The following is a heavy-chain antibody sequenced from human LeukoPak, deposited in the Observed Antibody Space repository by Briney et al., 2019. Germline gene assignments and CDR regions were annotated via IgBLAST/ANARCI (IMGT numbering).Heavy chain of an antibody. CDR2: ISSSSSYI. J-gene: IGHJ3*02. D-gene: IGHD2-2*01. CDR3: ARDMRLRAFDI. Sequence: GGSLRLSCAASGFTFSSYSMNWVRQAPGKGLEWVSSISSSSSYIYYADSVKGRFTISRDNAKNTLYLQMNSLRAEDTAVYYCARDMRLRAFDIWGQGTMVTVSS. CDR1: GFTFSSYS. V-gene: IGHV3-21*01.